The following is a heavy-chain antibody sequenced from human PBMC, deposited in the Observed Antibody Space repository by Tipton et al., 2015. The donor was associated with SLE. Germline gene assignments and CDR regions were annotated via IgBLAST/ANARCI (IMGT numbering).Heavy chain of an antibody. V-gene: IGHV4-34*01. CDR2: IYYSGYT. CDR1: GGSFSGYY. Sequence: TLSLTCAVYGGSFSGYYWSRIRQPPGKGLEWIGNIYYSGYTYYNPSLESRVTMSVDTSKNQLSLKLSSVTAADTAVYFCARDCDWGPLGYWGQGTLVTVSS. D-gene: IGHD7-27*01. CDR3: ARDCDWGPLGY. J-gene: IGHJ4*02.